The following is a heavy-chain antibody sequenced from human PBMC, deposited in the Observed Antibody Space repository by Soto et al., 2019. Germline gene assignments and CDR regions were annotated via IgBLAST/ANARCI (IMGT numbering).Heavy chain of an antibody. CDR3: RLVHYDFWSGYYLAERNDAFDI. J-gene: IGHJ3*02. D-gene: IGHD3-3*01. CDR2: ISSSGSTI. V-gene: IGHV3-11*01. Sequence: GGSLRLSCAASGFTFSDYYMSWIRQAPGKGLEWVSYISSSGSTIYYADSVKGRFTISRDNAKNSLYLQMNSLRAEDTAVYYCRLVHYDFWSGYYLAERNDAFDIWGQGNPGHRLL. CDR1: GFTFSDYY.